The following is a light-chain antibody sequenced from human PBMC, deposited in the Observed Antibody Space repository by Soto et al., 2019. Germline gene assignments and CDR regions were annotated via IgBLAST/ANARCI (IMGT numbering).Light chain of an antibody. J-gene: IGKJ2*01. V-gene: IGKV3D-15*01. CDR2: CAS. CDR3: QHYINSHPYT. CDR1: QRISSN. Sequence: EIVMTQSPDTLSVSPGERATLSCRASQRISSNLSWYQQKPGQAPRLLIYCASTRTTGVPARFSGSGSDSDLTLTINNQQSEDCSVDYCQHYINSHPYTFGQGTKLEIK.